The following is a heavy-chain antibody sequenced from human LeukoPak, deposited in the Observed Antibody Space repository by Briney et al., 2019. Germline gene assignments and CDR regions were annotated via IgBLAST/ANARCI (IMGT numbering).Heavy chain of an antibody. Sequence: PGGSLRLSCAASGFTFSSYSMNWVRQAPEKGLEWVSSISSSSSYIYYAGSVKGRFTISRDNAKNSLYLQMNSLRAEDTAVYYCAGIQLWLNYWGQGTLVTVSS. CDR2: ISSSSSYI. J-gene: IGHJ4*02. CDR3: AGIQLWLNY. D-gene: IGHD5-18*01. CDR1: GFTFSSYS. V-gene: IGHV3-21*01.